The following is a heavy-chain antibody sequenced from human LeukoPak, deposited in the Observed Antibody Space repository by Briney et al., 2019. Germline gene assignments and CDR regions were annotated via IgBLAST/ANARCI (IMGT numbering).Heavy chain of an antibody. J-gene: IGHJ4*02. Sequence: GGSLRLSCAASGFTFSSYVMSWVRQAPGKGLEWVSSISNSGGSTYYADSVKGRFTISRDNSKNTLYLQMNSLRAEDTAVYYCAKSLYGGCDYWGQGTVVTVSS. CDR2: ISNSGGST. D-gene: IGHD3-16*02. CDR3: AKSLYGGCDY. V-gene: IGHV3-23*01. CDR1: GFTFSSYV.